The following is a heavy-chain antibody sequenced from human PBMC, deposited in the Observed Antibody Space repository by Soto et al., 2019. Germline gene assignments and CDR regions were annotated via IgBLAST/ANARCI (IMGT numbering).Heavy chain of an antibody. CDR1: GGSFSGYY. Sequence: SETLSITCAVYGGSFSGYYWSWIRQPPGKGLEWIGEINHSGSTNYNPSLKSRVTISVDTSKNQFSLKLSSVTAADTAVYYCARGAFTYYDFWSGYYTREYNWFDPWGHGTLVTVSS. CDR2: INHSGST. CDR3: ARGAFTYYDFWSGYYTREYNWFDP. D-gene: IGHD3-3*01. V-gene: IGHV4-34*01. J-gene: IGHJ5*02.